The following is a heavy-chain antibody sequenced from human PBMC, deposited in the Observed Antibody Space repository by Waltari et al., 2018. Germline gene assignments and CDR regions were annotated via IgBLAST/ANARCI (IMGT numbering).Heavy chain of an antibody. CDR1: GGTFSSYA. V-gene: IGHV1-69*10. J-gene: IGHJ4*02. CDR3: AGAIFGVVIRYYFDY. CDR2: IFPIHGIA. Sequence: QVQLVQSGAEVKKPGSSVKVSCKASGGTFSSYAISWLRNAPGKGLEWMGWIFPIHGIANYAKKFQGRVTITAYKSTSTAYMELSSLRSEDTAVYYCAGAIFGVVIRYYFDYWGQGTLVTVSS. D-gene: IGHD3-3*01.